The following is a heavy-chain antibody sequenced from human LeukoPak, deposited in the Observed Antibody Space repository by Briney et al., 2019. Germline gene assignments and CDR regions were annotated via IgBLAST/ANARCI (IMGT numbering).Heavy chain of an antibody. CDR3: ARDYDFWSGTRRDAFDI. D-gene: IGHD3-3*01. CDR2: IYYSGST. J-gene: IGHJ3*02. CDR1: GGSISNSSYY. V-gene: IGHV4-39*07. Sequence: SETLSLTRNVSGGSISNSSYYWGWIRQPPGKGLEWIGNIYYSGSTYYNPSLKSRVTISVDTSKNQFSLKLSSVTAADKAVYYCARDYDFWSGTRRDAFDIWGQGTMVTVSS.